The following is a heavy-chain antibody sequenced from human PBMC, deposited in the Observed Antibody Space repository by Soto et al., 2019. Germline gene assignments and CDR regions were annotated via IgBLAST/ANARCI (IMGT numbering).Heavy chain of an antibody. CDR2: ISYDGNNK. D-gene: IGHD4-17*01. CDR3: ARGPSYSDSYFDY. V-gene: IGHV3-30*03. J-gene: IGHJ4*02. Sequence: QVQLVESGGGVVQPGGSLRLSCAASEFTFSNYAMHWVRQPPGKGLQWLAVISYDGNNKYYADSVEGRFTISRDNSKNTVYLQMNSLRLEDTAVYYPARGPSYSDSYFDYWGQGTLVTVSS. CDR1: EFTFSNYA.